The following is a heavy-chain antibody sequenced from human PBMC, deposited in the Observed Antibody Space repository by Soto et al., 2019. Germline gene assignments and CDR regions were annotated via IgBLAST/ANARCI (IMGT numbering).Heavy chain of an antibody. V-gene: IGHV4-39*01. D-gene: IGHD5-12*01. CDR2: IYYSGST. CDR1: GGSISSSSYY. J-gene: IGHJ3*02. Sequence: SETLSLTCTVSGGSISSSSYYWGWIRQPPGKGLEWIGSIYYSGSTYYNPSLKSRVTISVDTSKNQFSLKLSSVTAADTAVYYCARLHYIDSGYDLGAFDIWGQGTMVTVSS. CDR3: ARLHYIDSGYDLGAFDI.